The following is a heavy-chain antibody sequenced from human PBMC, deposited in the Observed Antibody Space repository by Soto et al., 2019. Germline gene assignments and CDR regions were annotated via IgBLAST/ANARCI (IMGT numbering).Heavy chain of an antibody. CDR2: INYSGST. D-gene: IGHD4-4*01. CDR3: ARRVHGRDGYSSSYGYFDL. CDR1: GGSISSYY. J-gene: IGHJ2*01. V-gene: IGHV4-59*01. Sequence: SETLSLTCTVSGGSISSYYWSWIRQPPGKGLEWIGYINYSGSTNYNPSLKSRVTISADTSKNQFSLKLSSVTAADTAVYYCARRVHGRDGYSSSYGYFDLWGRGTL.